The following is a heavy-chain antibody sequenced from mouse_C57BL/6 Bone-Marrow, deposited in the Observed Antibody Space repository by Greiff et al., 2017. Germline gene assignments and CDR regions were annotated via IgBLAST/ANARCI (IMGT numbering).Heavy chain of an antibody. CDR1: GFNIKDDY. V-gene: IGHV14-4*01. CDR2: IDPENGDT. CDR3: SNPYWDLY. Sequence: EVKLMESGAELVRPGASVKLSCTASGFNIKDDYMHWVKQRPEQGLEWIGWIDPENGDTEYASKFQGKATITADTSSNTAYLQLSSLTSEDTAVYFCSNPYWDLYWGQGTSVTVSS. D-gene: IGHD4-1*01. J-gene: IGHJ4*01.